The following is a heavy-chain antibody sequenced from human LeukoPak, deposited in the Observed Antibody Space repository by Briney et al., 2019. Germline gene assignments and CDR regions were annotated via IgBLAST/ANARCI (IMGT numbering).Heavy chain of an antibody. CDR1: GFTFSNYS. J-gene: IGHJ3*02. CDR2: ISSSSSYI. CDR3: ARDPNGDYIGAFEI. Sequence: PGGSLRLSCAASGFTFSNYSMNWVRQAPGKGLEWVSFISSSSSYIYYADSLKGRFTISRDNAKNSLYLQMNSLRVEDTALYYCARDPNGDYIGAFEIWGQGTMVTVSS. D-gene: IGHD4-17*01. V-gene: IGHV3-21*04.